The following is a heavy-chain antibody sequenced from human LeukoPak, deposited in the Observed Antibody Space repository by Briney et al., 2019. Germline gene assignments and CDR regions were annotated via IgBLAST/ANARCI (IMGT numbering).Heavy chain of an antibody. CDR1: GYTFTGYY. Sequence: ASVKVSCTASGYTFTGYYMHWVRQAPGQGLEWMGWINPNSGGTNYAQKFQGRVTMTRDTSISTAYMELSRLRSDDTAVYYCARGGGYYDSSGYFDYWGQGTLVTVSS. V-gene: IGHV1-2*02. CDR2: INPNSGGT. CDR3: ARGGGYYDSSGYFDY. J-gene: IGHJ4*02. D-gene: IGHD3-22*01.